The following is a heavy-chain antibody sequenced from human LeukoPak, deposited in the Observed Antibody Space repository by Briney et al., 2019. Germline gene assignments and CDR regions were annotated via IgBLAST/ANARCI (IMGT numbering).Heavy chain of an antibody. CDR1: GYTFTGYY. D-gene: IGHD2-21*01. J-gene: IGHJ6*02. CDR3: AIPPGAIPGGVYYYYGMDV. Sequence: ASVKVSCKASGYTFTGYYMHWVRQAPGQGLEWMGWINPNSGGTNYAQKFQGRVTMTRDTSISTAYMELSRLRSDDTAVYYCAIPPGAIPGGVYYYYGMDVWGQGTTVTVSS. V-gene: IGHV1-2*02. CDR2: INPNSGGT.